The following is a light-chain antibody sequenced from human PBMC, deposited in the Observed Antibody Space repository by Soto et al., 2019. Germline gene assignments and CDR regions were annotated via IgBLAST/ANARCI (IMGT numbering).Light chain of an antibody. V-gene: IGKV3-15*01. CDR3: HQYNNWPPWT. CDR1: QSVNSN. CDR2: DAS. Sequence: EIVLTQSPGTLCLSPGGGAARSCRASQSVNSNLAWYQQKPGQAPRLLIYDASTRATGIPARFSGSGSGTEFTLTISSLQSEDFAVYYCHQYNNWPPWTFGQGTKVDIK. J-gene: IGKJ1*01.